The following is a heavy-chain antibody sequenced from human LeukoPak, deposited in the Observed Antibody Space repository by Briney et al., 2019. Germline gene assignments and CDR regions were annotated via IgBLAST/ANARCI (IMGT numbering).Heavy chain of an antibody. D-gene: IGHD2-2*01. J-gene: IGHJ5*02. V-gene: IGHV4-59*11. CDR3: ARVSISLYQGSNWFDP. CDR2: IYYSGST. CDR1: GGSISSHY. Sequence: SETLSLTCTVSGGSISSHYWSWIRQPPGKGLEWIGYIYYSGSTNYNPSLKSRVTISVDTSKNQFSLKLSSVTAADTAVYYCARVSISLYQGSNWFDPWGQGTLVTVSS.